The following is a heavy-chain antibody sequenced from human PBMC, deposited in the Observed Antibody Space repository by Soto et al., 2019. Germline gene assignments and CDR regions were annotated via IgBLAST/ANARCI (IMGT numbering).Heavy chain of an antibody. J-gene: IGHJ6*02. Sequence: SLTCSVADGSSRSSSYYRGWIRQPPGKGLEWIGSIYYSGSTYYNPSLKSRVTISVDTSKNQFSLKLSSVTAADTAVYYCARHGAYYDFWSGNYYYYGMDVWGQGTTVTVSS. CDR3: ARHGAYYDFWSGNYYYYGMDV. CDR2: IYYSGST. D-gene: IGHD3-3*01. V-gene: IGHV4-39*01. CDR1: DGSSRSSSYY.